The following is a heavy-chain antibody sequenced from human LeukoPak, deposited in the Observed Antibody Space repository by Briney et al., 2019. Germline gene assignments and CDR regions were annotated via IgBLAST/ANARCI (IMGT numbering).Heavy chain of an antibody. V-gene: IGHV4-38-2*02. CDR1: DYYISSGHY. Sequence: SETLSLTCTVSDYYISSGHYWGWIRQPPGKGLEWIGNIHHAGATYYNPSLKSRVTISVDTSKNQFSLKLNSVTAADTAVYFCATNRAGTYDRPFDIWGQGTMVTVSS. CDR3: ATNRAGTYDRPFDI. CDR2: IHHAGAT. D-gene: IGHD1-26*01. J-gene: IGHJ3*02.